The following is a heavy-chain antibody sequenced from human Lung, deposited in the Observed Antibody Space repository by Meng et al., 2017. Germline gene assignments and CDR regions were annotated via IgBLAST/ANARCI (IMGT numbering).Heavy chain of an antibody. CDR1: GYTFTAYY. CDR3: ARDENISLGKLFGDY. D-gene: IGHD4-23*01. Sequence: ASVKVSCKPSGYTFTAYYIHWVRQAPGQGLEWMGHINPNNGDTLYAQKFQGRVSMTSDTSISTVYVELSGLRSDDTAVYYCARDENISLGKLFGDYWGQGNLVNGAS. V-gene: IGHV1-2*06. J-gene: IGHJ4*01. CDR2: INPNNGDT.